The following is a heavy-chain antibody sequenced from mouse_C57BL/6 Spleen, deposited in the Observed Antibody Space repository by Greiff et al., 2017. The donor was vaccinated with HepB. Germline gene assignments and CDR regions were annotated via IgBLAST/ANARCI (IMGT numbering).Heavy chain of an antibody. D-gene: IGHD2-3*01. CDR3: AKGLLRDYAMDY. J-gene: IGHJ4*01. V-gene: IGHV2-5*01. Sequence: VHLVESGPGLVQPSQSLSITCTVSGFSLTSYGVHWVRQSPGKGLEWLGVIWRGGSTDYNAAFMSRLSITKDNSKSQVFFKMNSLQADDTAIYYCAKGLLRDYAMDYWGQGTSVTVSS. CDR2: IWRGGST. CDR1: GFSLTSYG.